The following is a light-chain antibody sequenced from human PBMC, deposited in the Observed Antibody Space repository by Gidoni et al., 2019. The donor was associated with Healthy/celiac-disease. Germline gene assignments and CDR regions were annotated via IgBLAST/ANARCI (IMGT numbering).Light chain of an antibody. CDR2: GSS. J-gene: IGKJ1*01. CDR1: KSVSSN. CDR3: QQYNNWPRWT. V-gene: IGKV3-15*01. Sequence: EIVMTKSPATLSVSPGERANLSCRASKSVSSNLAWYQQKPGQAPRLLIYGSSTRATGIPARFSGSGSGTEFTLTISSLQSEDFAVYYCQQYNNWPRWTFGQGTKVEIK.